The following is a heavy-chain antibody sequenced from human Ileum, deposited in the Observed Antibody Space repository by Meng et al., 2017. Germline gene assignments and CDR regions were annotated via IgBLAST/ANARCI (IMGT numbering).Heavy chain of an antibody. Sequence: LTCAASGFTFSNYEMNWVRQAPGKGLEWVAYISSGGATIYYADSVRGRFTISRDDAKNSLYLQMNSLRGEDAALYYCSRGWARSGVAASDTTLSEFDYWGQGTLVTVSS. J-gene: IGHJ4*02. D-gene: IGHD2-15*01. V-gene: IGHV3-48*03. CDR1: GFTFSNYE. CDR3: SRGWARSGVAASDTTLSEFDY. CDR2: ISSGGATI.